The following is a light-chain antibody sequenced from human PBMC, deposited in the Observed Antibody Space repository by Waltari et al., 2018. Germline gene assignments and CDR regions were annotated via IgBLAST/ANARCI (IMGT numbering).Light chain of an antibody. CDR2: DEP. CDR3: QVWDDSSDHVV. Sequence: SYVLTQPPSVPVAPRQTARIPCGGDHIESFSVPGYQQRPGQAPVLVISDEPDRPSGIPERISGSKSGNTATLTISRVEAGDEADYYCQVWDDSSDHVVFGGGTKLTVL. CDR1: HIESFS. V-gene: IGLV3-21*02. J-gene: IGLJ3*02.